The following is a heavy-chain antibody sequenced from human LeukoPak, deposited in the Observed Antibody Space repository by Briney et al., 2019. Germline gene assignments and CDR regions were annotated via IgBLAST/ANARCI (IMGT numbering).Heavy chain of an antibody. CDR3: TTGGITTDY. CDR1: GFTFSNAW. V-gene: IGHV3-15*01. D-gene: IGHD3-22*01. CDR2: IKSKTDGETT. Sequence: PGGSLRLSCAASGFTFSNAWLTWVRQAPGEGLEWVGRIKSKTDGETTDYAAPVKGRFTISRDDSTNTLYLQMNSLKIEDTAVYYWTTGGITTDYWGLGTLVTVSS. J-gene: IGHJ4*02.